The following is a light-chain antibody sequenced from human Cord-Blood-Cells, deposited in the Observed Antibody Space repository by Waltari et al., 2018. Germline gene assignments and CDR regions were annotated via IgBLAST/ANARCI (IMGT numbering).Light chain of an antibody. Sequence: SYELTQPPSVSVSPGQTARITCSGDALPKKYAYWYQQKSGQAPVLVIYEDSKRPPGIPERFSGSSSGTMATLTISGAQVEDEADYYCYSTDSSGNHNWVFGGGTKLTVL. CDR2: EDS. V-gene: IGLV3-10*01. CDR1: ALPKKY. CDR3: YSTDSSGNHNWV. J-gene: IGLJ3*02.